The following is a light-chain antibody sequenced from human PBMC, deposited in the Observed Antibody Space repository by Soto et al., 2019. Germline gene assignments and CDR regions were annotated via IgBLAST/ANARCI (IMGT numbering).Light chain of an antibody. J-gene: IGKJ4*01. CDR3: QQYSNWPLT. Sequence: EIVMTQSPVTLSVSAWQRATHYCRASQSVTNSYLAWYQQKPGQAPRLLIFGASTRAAGIPARFSGSGSGTEFTLTISSLQSEDFAVYYCQQYSNWPLTFGGGTKVDI. V-gene: IGKV3-15*01. CDR1: QSVTNSY. CDR2: GAS.